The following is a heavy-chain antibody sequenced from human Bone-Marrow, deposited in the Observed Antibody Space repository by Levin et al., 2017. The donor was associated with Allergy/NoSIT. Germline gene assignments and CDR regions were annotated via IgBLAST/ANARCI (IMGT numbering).Heavy chain of an antibody. CDR1: GFSFSSYS. CDR2: ISSSGLYI. D-gene: IGHD3-22*01. J-gene: IGHJ2*01. Sequence: GESLKISCTASGFSFSSYSMNWVRQAPGKGLEWVSSISSSGLYINYADSVKGRLTISRDNAKNTLFLEMNSLRDEDTAVYYCARDFYWADDGSGYYYAWYFDLWGRGTLVTVSS. CDR3: ARDFYWADDGSGYYYAWYFDL. V-gene: IGHV3-21*01.